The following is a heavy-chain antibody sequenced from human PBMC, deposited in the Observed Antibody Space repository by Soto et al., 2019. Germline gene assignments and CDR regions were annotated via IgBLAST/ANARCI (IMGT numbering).Heavy chain of an antibody. CDR1: GYTLTELS. J-gene: IGHJ3*02. D-gene: IGHD3-3*01. CDR3: ATEETIFGVVTATSDAFDI. V-gene: IGHV1-24*01. Sequence: ASVKVSCKVSGYTLTELSMHWVRQAPGKGLEWMGGFDPEDGETIYAQKFQGRVTMTEDTSTDTAYMELSSLRSEDTAAYYCATEETIFGVVTATSDAFDIWGQGTMVTVSS. CDR2: FDPEDGET.